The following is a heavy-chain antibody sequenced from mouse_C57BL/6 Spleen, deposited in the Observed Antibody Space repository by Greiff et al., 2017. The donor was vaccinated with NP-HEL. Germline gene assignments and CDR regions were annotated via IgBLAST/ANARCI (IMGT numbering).Heavy chain of an antibody. CDR2: INPNYGTT. Sequence: VQLKESGPELVKPGASVKISCKASGYSFTDYNMNWVKQSNGKSLEWIGVINPNYGTTSYNQKFKGKATLTVDQSSSTAYMQLNSLTSEDSAVYYCARGGSSFPHYYAMDYWGQGTSVTVSS. CDR1: GYSFTDYN. V-gene: IGHV1-39*01. CDR3: ARGGSSFPHYYAMDY. J-gene: IGHJ4*01. D-gene: IGHD1-1*01.